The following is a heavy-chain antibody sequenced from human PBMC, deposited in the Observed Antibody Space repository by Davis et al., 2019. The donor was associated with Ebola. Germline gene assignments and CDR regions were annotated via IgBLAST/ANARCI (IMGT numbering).Heavy chain of an antibody. J-gene: IGHJ6*02. Sequence: GESLKISCKGSGYSFTSYWIGWVRQMPGKGLEWMGIIYPDDSDTRYSPSFQGQVTISADKSISTAYLQWSSLKASDTAMYYCARADTAMVRTYYYYGMDVWGQGTTVTVSS. CDR1: GYSFTSYW. CDR3: ARADTAMVRTYYYYGMDV. V-gene: IGHV5-51*01. D-gene: IGHD5-18*01. CDR2: IYPDDSDT.